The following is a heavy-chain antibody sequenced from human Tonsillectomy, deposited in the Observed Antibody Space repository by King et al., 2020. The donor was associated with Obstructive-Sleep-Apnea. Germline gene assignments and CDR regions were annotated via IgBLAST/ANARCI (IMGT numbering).Heavy chain of an antibody. Sequence: VQLVESGGGVVQPGRSLRLSCTPSGFTFSSYSMHWVRQAPGKGLEWVAVISYDGSNDYHADSVKDRFTISRDNYKNMLYLQMNGLRAEDTAVYYCARDDRDIWGQGTMVTVSS. CDR3: ARDDRDI. CDR1: GFTFSSYS. J-gene: IGHJ3*02. CDR2: ISYDGSND. D-gene: IGHD3-22*01. V-gene: IGHV3-30*04.